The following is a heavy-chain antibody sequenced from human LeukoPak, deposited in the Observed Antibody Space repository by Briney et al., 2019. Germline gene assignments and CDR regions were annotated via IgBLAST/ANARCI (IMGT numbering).Heavy chain of an antibody. D-gene: IGHD2-2*01. CDR3: ARDQRYCSSSSCPWEPFDY. V-gene: IGHV3-7*03. CDR1: GFTFSTYW. CDR2: IKQDGSEK. Sequence: GGSLRLSCAASGFTFSTYWMSWVRQAPGKGLEWVANIKQDGSEKYYVDSVKGRFTISRDNAKNSLYLQMNSLRAEDTAVYYCARDQRYCSSSSCPWEPFDYWGQGTLVTVSS. J-gene: IGHJ4*02.